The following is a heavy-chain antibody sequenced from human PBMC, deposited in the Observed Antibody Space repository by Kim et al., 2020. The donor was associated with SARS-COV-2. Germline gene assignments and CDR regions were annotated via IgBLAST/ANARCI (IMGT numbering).Heavy chain of an antibody. J-gene: IGHJ4*02. Sequence: SVKVSCKASGGTFSSYAISWVRQAPGQGLEWMGRIIPILGIANYAQKFQGRVTITADKSTSTAYMELSSLRSEDTAVYYCARPGLSGSFDYWGQGTLVTVSS. V-gene: IGHV1-69*04. D-gene: IGHD1-26*01. CDR1: GGTFSSYA. CDR3: ARPGLSGSFDY. CDR2: IIPILGIA.